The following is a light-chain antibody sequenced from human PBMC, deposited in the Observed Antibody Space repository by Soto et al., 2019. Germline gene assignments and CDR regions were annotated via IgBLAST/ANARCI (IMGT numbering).Light chain of an antibody. V-gene: IGKV3-20*01. Sequence: EILFAQFPTTLSFSPWERATPSCRASQSVSSYLAWYQQKPGQAPRLLIYGASTRATGIPDRFSGSGSGTEFTLTISRLEPEDFAVYYCQQYGSSPRTFGQGTKVDIK. CDR2: GAS. J-gene: IGKJ1*01. CDR3: QQYGSSPRT. CDR1: QSVSSY.